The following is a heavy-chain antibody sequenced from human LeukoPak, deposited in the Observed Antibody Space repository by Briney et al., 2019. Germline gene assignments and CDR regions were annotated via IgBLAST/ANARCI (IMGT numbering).Heavy chain of an antibody. J-gene: IGHJ4*02. V-gene: IGHV1-2*02. D-gene: IGHD3-22*01. CDR3: ATSYDSSGYYDY. CDR2: INPNGGDT. Sequence: ASVKVSCKASGYTFTGYYMHWVRQAPGQGLEWMGWINPNGGDTKYAPKFQGRVTMTRDTSISTAYMELSRLRSDDTAVYYCATSYDSSGYYDYWGQGTLVTVSS. CDR1: GYTFTGYY.